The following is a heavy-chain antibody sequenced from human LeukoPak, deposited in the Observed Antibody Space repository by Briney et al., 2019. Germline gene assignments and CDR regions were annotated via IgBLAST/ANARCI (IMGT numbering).Heavy chain of an antibody. V-gene: IGHV4-34*03. Sequence: PSETLSLTCAVYGGSFSGYYWSWIRQPPGKGLEWIGEINHSGSTNYNPSLKSRVTISVDTSKNQFSLKLSSVTAADTAVYYCIIGGSSYYPGYWGQGTLVTVSS. CDR2: INHSGST. J-gene: IGHJ4*02. CDR3: IIGGSSYYPGY. CDR1: GGSFSGYY. D-gene: IGHD3-3*01.